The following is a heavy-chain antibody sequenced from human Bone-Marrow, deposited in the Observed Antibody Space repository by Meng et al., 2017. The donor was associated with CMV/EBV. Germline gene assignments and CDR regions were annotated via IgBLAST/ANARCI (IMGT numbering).Heavy chain of an antibody. CDR2: ISYDGSDK. D-gene: IGHD3-10*01. CDR1: GFTFSSYI. CDR3: ARDRSNCFEY. V-gene: IGHV3-30*03. Sequence: GGSLRLSCAASGFTFSSYIIHCVRQAPGKGLEWVAVISYDGSDKHYADSVKGRFTISRDNSKNTLYLQMNSLRAEDTAVYYCARDRSNCFEYWGQGTLVTVSS. J-gene: IGHJ4*02.